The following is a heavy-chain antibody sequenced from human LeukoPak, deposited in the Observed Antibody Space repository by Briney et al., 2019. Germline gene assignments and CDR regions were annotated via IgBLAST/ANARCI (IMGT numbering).Heavy chain of an antibody. CDR1: GFRFSNYA. Sequence: GGSLRLSCAASGFRFSNYALTWVRQVPGKGLEWVSTISGSGGNTYYADSVKGRFTISRDNSKSTLFLQMNSLRAEDTAMFYCAHLTRGYSDSDYGSWGQGTLVTVSS. CDR2: ISGSGGNT. D-gene: IGHD5-12*01. V-gene: IGHV3-23*01. J-gene: IGHJ5*02. CDR3: AHLTRGYSDSDYGS.